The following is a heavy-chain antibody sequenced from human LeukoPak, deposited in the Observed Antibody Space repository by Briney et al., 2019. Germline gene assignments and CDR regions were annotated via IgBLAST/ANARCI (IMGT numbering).Heavy chain of an antibody. CDR3: ARWNSCGTYFDY. V-gene: IGHV3-23*01. CDR2: ISVSGNT. J-gene: IGHJ4*02. CDR1: GFTLSSYA. Sequence: PGGSLRLSCAASGFTLSSYAMSWVRQGPGKGLEWVSAISVSGNTYHADSVKGRFTISRDSPKNTLYLQMNSLRIEDTAVYYCARWNSCGTYFDYWGQGTLVTVSS. D-gene: IGHD5-18*01.